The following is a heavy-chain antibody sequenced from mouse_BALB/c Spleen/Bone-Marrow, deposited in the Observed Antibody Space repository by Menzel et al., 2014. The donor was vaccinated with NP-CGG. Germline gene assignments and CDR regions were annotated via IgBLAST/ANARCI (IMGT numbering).Heavy chain of an antibody. CDR3: AREYYGRAWFAY. D-gene: IGHD1-1*01. V-gene: IGHV2-2*01. CDR2: IWSGGST. J-gene: IGHJ3*01. CDR1: GFSLTSYG. Sequence: QVQLQQSGPGLVQPSQSLSITCTVSGFSLTSYGVHWVRQSPGKGLEWLGVIWSGGSTDYNVAFISRLSITKDNSKSHVFFKMNSLQAYDTAIYYCAREYYGRAWFAYWGQGTLVTVSA.